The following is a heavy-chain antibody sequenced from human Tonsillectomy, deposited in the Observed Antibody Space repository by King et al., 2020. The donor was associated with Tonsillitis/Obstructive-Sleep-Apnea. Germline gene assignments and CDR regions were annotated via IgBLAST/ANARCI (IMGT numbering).Heavy chain of an antibody. J-gene: IGHJ6*02. CDR1: GGSISSGGYY. CDR3: ARKLELPVVHYYYGMDV. D-gene: IGHD2-15*01. V-gene: IGHV4-31*03. Sequence: VQLQESGPGLVKPSQTLSLTCTVSGGSISSGGYYWSWIRQHPGKGLEWIGYIYYSGSTNYNPSLKSRVTISVDTSKNQFSLKLSSVTAADTAVYYCARKLELPVVHYYYGMDVWGQGTTVTVSS. CDR2: IYYSGST.